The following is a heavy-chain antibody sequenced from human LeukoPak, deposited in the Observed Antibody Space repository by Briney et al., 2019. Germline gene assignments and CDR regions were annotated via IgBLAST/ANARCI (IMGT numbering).Heavy chain of an antibody. CDR1: GFTFSRYW. CDR2: VNTDGTTT. V-gene: IGHV3-74*01. J-gene: IGHJ4*02. Sequence: PGGSLRLSCAASGFTFSRYWMHWVRQAPGRGLMRVSRVNTDGTTTTYADSVKGRFTISRDNAKNTLYLQMNSLRVEDTAVYYCARDLSDYGDSWGQGSLVTVSS. CDR3: ARDLSDYGDS.